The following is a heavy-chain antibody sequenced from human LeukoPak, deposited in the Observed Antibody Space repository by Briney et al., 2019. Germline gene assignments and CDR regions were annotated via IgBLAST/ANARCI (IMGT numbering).Heavy chain of an antibody. CDR2: IYYSGST. J-gene: IGHJ5*02. CDR1: GGSISSYY. CDR3: ARARYSGSWYRGRNWFDP. V-gene: IGHV4-59*01. D-gene: IGHD6-13*01. Sequence: SETLSLTCTVSGGSISSYYWSWIRQPPGKGLEWIGYIYYSGSTNYNPSLKSRVTISVDTSKNQFPLKLSSVTAADAAVYYCARARYSGSWYRGRNWFDPWGQGTLVTVSS.